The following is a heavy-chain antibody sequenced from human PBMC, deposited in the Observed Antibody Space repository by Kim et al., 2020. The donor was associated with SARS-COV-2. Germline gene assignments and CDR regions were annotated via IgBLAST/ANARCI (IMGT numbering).Heavy chain of an antibody. J-gene: IGHJ5*02. CDR1: GDSVSSNTAT. CDR2: TYYRFKWYN. CDR3: ARGEYSSSSKGWFDR. Sequence: SQTLSLTCAISGDSVSSNTATWNWIRQSPSRGLEWLGRTYYRFKWYNDSAVSVKSRITINPDTSKNQFSLQLNSVTPEDTAVYYCARGEYSSSSKGWFDRWGQGTLAT. V-gene: IGHV6-1*01. D-gene: IGHD6-6*01.